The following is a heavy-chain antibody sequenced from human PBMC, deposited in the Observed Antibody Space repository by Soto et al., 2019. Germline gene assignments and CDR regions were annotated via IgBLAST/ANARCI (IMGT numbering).Heavy chain of an antibody. CDR1: GFTFSSYG. J-gene: IGHJ6*02. Sequence: QVQLVESGGGVVQPGRSLRLSCAASGFTFSSYGMHWVRQAPGKGLEWVAVISYDGSNKYYADSVKGRLTISRDNSKNTLYLQMNSLRAEDTAVYYCGGWLLPSASNYGMDVWGQGTTVTVSS. V-gene: IGHV3-30*03. CDR2: ISYDGSNK. CDR3: GGWLLPSASNYGMDV. D-gene: IGHD2-15*01.